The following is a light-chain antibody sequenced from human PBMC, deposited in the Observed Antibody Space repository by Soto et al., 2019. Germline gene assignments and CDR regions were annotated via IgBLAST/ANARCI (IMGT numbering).Light chain of an antibody. J-gene: IGKJ1*01. V-gene: IGKV3-15*01. Sequence: EIVMTQSPATLSVSPGERATLSCRASQSVSSDLAWYHQKPGQAPRLLIYGASTRATGITARFSGSGSGTEFTLTINSLQSEDFAVYYCQQYNNWPRTFGQGTKVDI. CDR2: GAS. CDR3: QQYNNWPRT. CDR1: QSVSSD.